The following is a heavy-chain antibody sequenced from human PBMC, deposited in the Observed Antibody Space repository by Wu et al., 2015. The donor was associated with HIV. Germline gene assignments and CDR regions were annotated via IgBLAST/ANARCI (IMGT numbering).Heavy chain of an antibody. D-gene: IGHD3-22*01. J-gene: IGHJ6*03. CDR3: ARKADLYYDSSGPYYYYYMDV. V-gene: IGHV1-69*12. CDR2: IIPIFGTA. CDR1: GGTFSSYA. Sequence: QVQLVQSGAEVKRPGSSVKVSCKASGGTFSSYALSWVRQAPGQGLEWMGGIIPIFGTAHYAQRFQGRVTITAEESTSTVYMDVSSLRSEDTAVYYCARKADLYYDSSGPYYYYYMDVWGQGTTVTVSS.